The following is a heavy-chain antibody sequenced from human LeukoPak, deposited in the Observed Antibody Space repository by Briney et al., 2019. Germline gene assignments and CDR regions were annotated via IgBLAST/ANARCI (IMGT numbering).Heavy chain of an antibody. Sequence: SETLSLTCTVSGASISSYYWSWVRQPPGKGLEWIGYGYYSGTTNYNPSLKSRVSISVDTAKNQFSLKMRSVTAADTAVYYCARDPHATTHGSGSYVSPISYAFDIWGQGTMVTVSS. D-gene: IGHD3-10*01. V-gene: IGHV4-59*12. CDR3: ARDPHATTHGSGSYVSPISYAFDI. CDR2: GYYSGTT. J-gene: IGHJ3*02. CDR1: GASISSYY.